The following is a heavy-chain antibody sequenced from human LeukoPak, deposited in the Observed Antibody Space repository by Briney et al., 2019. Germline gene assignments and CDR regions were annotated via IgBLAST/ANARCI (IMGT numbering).Heavy chain of an antibody. Sequence: GGSLRLSCAASGFTFSSYGMHWVRQAPGKGLEWVAFIRYDGSNKYYADSVKGRFTISRDNSKNTLYLQMNSLRAEDTAVYYCAKDLRFGEFSFDYWGQGTLVTVSS. CDR1: GFTFSSYG. J-gene: IGHJ4*02. V-gene: IGHV3-30*02. CDR2: IRYDGSNK. CDR3: AKDLRFGEFSFDY. D-gene: IGHD3-10*01.